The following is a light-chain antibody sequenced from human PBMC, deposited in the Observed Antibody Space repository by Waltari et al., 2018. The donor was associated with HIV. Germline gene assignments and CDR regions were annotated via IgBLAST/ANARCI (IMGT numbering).Light chain of an antibody. J-gene: IGLJ2*01. CDR2: RNN. CDR1: SSNIGSKT. Sequence: QSVLTQPPSASGTPGQRVTISCSGSSSNIGSKTVHWYQQLPGTAPKLLIYRNNQRPSGVPDRFSGSKSGTSASLAISGLQSEDEADYYCATWDDSLNGDVVFGGGTKLTVL. CDR3: ATWDDSLNGDVV. V-gene: IGLV1-44*01.